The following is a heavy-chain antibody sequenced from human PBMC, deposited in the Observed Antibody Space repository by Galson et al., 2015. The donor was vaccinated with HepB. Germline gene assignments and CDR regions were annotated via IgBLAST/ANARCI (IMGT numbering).Heavy chain of an antibody. Sequence: SETLSLTCAVSGGSISSSNWWSWVRQPPGKGLEWIGEIYHSGSTNYNPSLKSRVTISVDKSKNQFSLKLSSVTAADTAVYYCARVGGTTVTTSWFDPWGQGTLVTVS. CDR2: IYHSGST. D-gene: IGHD4-11*01. CDR3: ARVGGTTVTTSWFDP. J-gene: IGHJ5*02. CDR1: GGSISSSNW. V-gene: IGHV4-4*02.